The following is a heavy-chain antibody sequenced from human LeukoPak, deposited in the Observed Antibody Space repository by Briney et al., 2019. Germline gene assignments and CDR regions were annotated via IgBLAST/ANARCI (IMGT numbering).Heavy chain of an antibody. J-gene: IGHJ4*02. CDR3: ARIFGS. CDR2: IFHNGKT. V-gene: IGHV4-39*07. Sequence: SETLSLTCTVSGGSVSTSDYYWGWIRQTPGKGLEWIGDIFHNGKTNYNPSLKGRVTISIDTSNNQFSLRLPSVTAADTAVYYCARIFGSWGQGTLVTVSS. CDR1: GGSVSTSDYY.